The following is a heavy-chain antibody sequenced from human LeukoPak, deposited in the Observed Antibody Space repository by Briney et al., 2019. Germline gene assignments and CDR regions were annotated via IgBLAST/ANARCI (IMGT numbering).Heavy chain of an antibody. CDR3: ARDLVTVTKGFDI. CDR1: GDSFSSHY. V-gene: IGHV4-59*11. D-gene: IGHD4-17*01. CDR2: ISYRDST. Sequence: SETLSLTCTVSGDSFSSHYWTWIRQPPGKGLEWIGYISYRDSTNNNPSLKSRVTISIDTSKNQFSLRLSSVTAADTAVYYCARDLVTVTKGFDIWGQGTMVSVSS. J-gene: IGHJ3*02.